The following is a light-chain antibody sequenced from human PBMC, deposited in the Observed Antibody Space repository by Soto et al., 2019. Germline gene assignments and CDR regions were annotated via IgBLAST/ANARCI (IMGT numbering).Light chain of an antibody. CDR2: KAS. CDR1: QTISSW. J-gene: IGKJ1*01. V-gene: IGKV1-5*03. Sequence: DIQMTQSPSTLSGSVGDRVTITCRASQTISSWLAWYQQKPGKAPKLLIYKASTLKSGVPSRFSGSGSGTEFTLTISYLQSEDFGTYYCQQFYNYPRTFGKGTKVDIK. CDR3: QQFYNYPRT.